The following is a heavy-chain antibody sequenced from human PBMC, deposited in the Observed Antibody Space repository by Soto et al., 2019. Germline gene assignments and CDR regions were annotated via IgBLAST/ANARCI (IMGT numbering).Heavy chain of an antibody. CDR1: GFTFSSYA. J-gene: IGHJ6*02. CDR2: ISGSGGST. Sequence: EVHLLESGGGLVQPGGSLRLSCAASGFTFSSYAMSWVRQAPGKGLEWVLGISGSGGSTYYADSVKGRFTISRDNSKNTRYLQMNSLRAEDTAVHYCAKAKMANQYDSSGYHGYNYGMDDWGQGTTVTVSS. D-gene: IGHD3-22*01. V-gene: IGHV3-23*01. CDR3: AKAKMANQYDSSGYHGYNYGMDD.